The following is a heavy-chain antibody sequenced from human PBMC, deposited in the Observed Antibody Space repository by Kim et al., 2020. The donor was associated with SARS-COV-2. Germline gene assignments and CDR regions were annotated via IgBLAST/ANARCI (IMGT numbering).Heavy chain of an antibody. D-gene: IGHD3-10*01. Sequence: TNYNPPLRSRVTISVDTSKNQFSLKLSSVTAADTAVYYCARGDGSGSLDYWGQGTLVTVSS. CDR3: ARGDGSGSLDY. J-gene: IGHJ4*02. V-gene: IGHV4-34*01. CDR2: T.